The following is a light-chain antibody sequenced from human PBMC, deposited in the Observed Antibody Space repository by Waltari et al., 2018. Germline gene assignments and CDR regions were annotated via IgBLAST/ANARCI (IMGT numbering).Light chain of an antibody. J-gene: IGLJ1*01. CDR1: SSDICAYNS. CDR2: DVT. CDR3: NSHTTVSSLV. Sequence: QSALTQPASVSGSPGQSITISCTGTSSDICAYNSASWYQQHPGKAPKLLMYDVTYRPSGVSSRFSGSKSGNTASLTISGLQAEDEADYYCNSHTTVSSLVFGTGTKVTVL. V-gene: IGLV2-14*03.